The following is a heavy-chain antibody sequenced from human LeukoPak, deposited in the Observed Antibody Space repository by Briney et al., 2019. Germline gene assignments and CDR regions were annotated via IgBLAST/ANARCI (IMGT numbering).Heavy chain of an antibody. CDR3: ARDRLTNDAFDI. Sequence: GGSLRLSCAASGYTFRTYSLNWVRQAPGKGLEWVSYISSSSDNTHYADSVKGRFTISRDNSKNTLYLQMNSLRAEDTAMYYCARDRLTNDAFDIWGQGTMVTVSS. CDR2: ISSSSDNT. J-gene: IGHJ3*02. CDR1: GYTFRTYS. V-gene: IGHV3-48*04. D-gene: IGHD2-8*01.